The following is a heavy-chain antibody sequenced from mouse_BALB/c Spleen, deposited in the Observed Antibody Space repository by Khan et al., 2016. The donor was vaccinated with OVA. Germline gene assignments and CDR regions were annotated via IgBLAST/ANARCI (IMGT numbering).Heavy chain of an antibody. CDR3: ARVYGGDFDY. CDR1: GYSITTDYA. V-gene: IGHV3-2*02. J-gene: IGHJ2*01. CDR2: ISYNGNT. Sequence: EVQLQESGPGLVKPSQSLSLTCTVTGYSITTDYAWNWIRQFPGNKLERMGFISYNGNTKYNPSLKSRISITRDTSKNQFFLQLKSVTTEDTARYYCARVYGGDFDYWGQGTTLTVSS. D-gene: IGHD1-1*01.